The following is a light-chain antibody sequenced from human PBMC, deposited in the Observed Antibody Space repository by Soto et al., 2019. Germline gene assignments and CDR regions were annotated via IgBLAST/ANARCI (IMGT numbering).Light chain of an antibody. CDR3: QARDSSTVV. Sequence: SYDLTQPPSVSVSPGQTASITCSGDKLGDKYACWYQQKPGQSPVLVIYQDSKRPSGIPERFSGSNSGNTATLTISGTQAMDEADYYCQARDSSTVVFGGGTQLTVL. CDR1: KLGDKY. V-gene: IGLV3-1*01. J-gene: IGLJ2*01. CDR2: QDS.